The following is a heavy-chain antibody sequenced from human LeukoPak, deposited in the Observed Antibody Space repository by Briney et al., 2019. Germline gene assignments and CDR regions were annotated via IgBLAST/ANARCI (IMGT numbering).Heavy chain of an antibody. CDR3: ATKRGYSYGLDY. V-gene: IGHV3-53*01. CDR2: IYSGGTT. J-gene: IGHJ4*02. CDR1: GFTISSNY. D-gene: IGHD5-18*01. Sequence: GGSLRPSCAASGFTISSNYMNWVRQAPGKGLEWVSVIYSGGTTYYADSVKGRFTISRDNSKNTLYLQMNSLRAEDTAVYYCATKRGYSYGLDYWGQGTLVTVSS.